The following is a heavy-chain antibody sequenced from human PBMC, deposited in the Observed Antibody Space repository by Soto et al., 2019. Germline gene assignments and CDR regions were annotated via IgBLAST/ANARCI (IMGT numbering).Heavy chain of an antibody. V-gene: IGHV3-21*01. D-gene: IGHD3-16*02. CDR1: GFDFYYYN. CDR3: ARERVVNYTDYYFDY. J-gene: IGHJ4*01. CDR2: ISGTGIDI. Sequence: GGSLGLSCAASGFDFYYYNMNWVRQAPGRGLEWVSSISGTGIDIHFADSVKGRFVISRDNAKTSLYLQMNSLRPEDTAVYYCARERVVNYTDYYFDYWGHGTLVTVSS.